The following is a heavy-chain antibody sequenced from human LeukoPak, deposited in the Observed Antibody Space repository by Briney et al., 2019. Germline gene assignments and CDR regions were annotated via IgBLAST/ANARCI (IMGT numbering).Heavy chain of an antibody. CDR3: ATLIRDIVVVSAANEVPTWFDP. Sequence: PGGSLRLSCAASGFTFSSYAMSWVRQAPGKGLEWVSAISGSGGSTYYADSVKGRFTISRDNSKNTLYLQMNSLRAEDTAVYYCATLIRDIVVVSAANEVPTWFDPWGQGTLVTVSS. CDR1: GFTFSSYA. D-gene: IGHD2-2*01. V-gene: IGHV3-23*01. J-gene: IGHJ5*02. CDR2: ISGSGGST.